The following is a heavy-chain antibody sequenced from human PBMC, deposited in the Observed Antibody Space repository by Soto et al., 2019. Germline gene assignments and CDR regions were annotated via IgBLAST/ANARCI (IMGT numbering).Heavy chain of an antibody. D-gene: IGHD1-1*01. CDR1: GYTFTSYG. CDR2: ISPYIGTT. CDR3: ARNGRTGTLYYSGMDV. V-gene: IGHV1-69*13. J-gene: IGHJ6*02. Sequence: SVKVSCKASGYTFTSYGISWVRQAPGQGLEWMGGISPYIGTTNYAQKFQGRVTITADESTSTAYMELSSLRSEDTAVYYCARNGRTGTLYYSGMDVWGQGTTVTVSS.